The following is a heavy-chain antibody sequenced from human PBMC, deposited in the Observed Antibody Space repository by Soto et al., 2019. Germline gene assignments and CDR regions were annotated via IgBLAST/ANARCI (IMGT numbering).Heavy chain of an antibody. J-gene: IGHJ5*02. CDR3: ARGAGFSYASTWFDI. D-gene: IGHD5-18*01. CDR2: IYYTGST. V-gene: IGHV4-61*03. Sequence: SETLSLTCTVSGASISGGTYYWTWIRQAPGKGLEWVGHIYYTGSTNYNPALNDRATISVDTSKNHFSLQLTSVAAADTAVYYCARGAGFSYASTWFDIWGQGTLVTVSS. CDR1: GASISGGTYY.